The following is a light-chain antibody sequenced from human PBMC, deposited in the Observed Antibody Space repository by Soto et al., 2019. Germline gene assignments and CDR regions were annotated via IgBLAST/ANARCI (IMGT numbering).Light chain of an antibody. CDR2: AAS. V-gene: IGKV1-9*01. CDR3: QQFNSYPIT. Sequence: DIQMTQSPASLSACVGERLSITCRASQDIINNLARYHQKLGKVPNLLIHAASTLQSGVPSIFSGSGSGTEFTLPISGLQPADFATYYCQQFNSYPITFGQGTRLEI. CDR1: QDIINN. J-gene: IGKJ5*01.